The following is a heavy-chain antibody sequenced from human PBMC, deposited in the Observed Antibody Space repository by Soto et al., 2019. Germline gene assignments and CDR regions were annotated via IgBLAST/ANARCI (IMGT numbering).Heavy chain of an antibody. CDR2: IKEDGSEK. J-gene: IGHJ4*02. CDR3: ARDRGYSSYDY. Sequence: VQLVESGGGLVQPGGSLRLSCAASGFTFSSSWMNWVRQAPGKGLEWVAGIKEDGSEKYYVDIVKGRFTISRDNVENSLYLQMNSLRGEDSAVYFCARDRGYSSYDYWGLGTLVTVSS. D-gene: IGHD5-18*01. V-gene: IGHV3-7*01. CDR1: GFTFSSSW.